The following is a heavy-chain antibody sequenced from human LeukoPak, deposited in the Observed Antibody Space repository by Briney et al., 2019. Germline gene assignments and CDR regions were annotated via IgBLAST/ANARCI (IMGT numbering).Heavy chain of an antibody. V-gene: IGHV4-59*01. CDR2: IYHSGST. J-gene: IGHJ4*02. CDR1: GGSISSYY. CDR3: ARGQRLFDY. D-gene: IGHD2-2*01. Sequence: SETLSLTCTVSGGSISSYYWSWLRQPPGKGLEWIGYIYHSGSTNYNPSLKSRVTISVDTSKNQFSLKLSSVTAADTAVYYCARGQRLFDYWGQGTLVTVSS.